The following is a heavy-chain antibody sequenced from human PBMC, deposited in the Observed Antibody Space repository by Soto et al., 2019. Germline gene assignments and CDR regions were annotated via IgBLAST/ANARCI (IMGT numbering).Heavy chain of an antibody. Sequence: PSETLSLTCTVSGGSISSYYWSWIRQPPGKGLEWIGYIYHSGSTNYNPSLKSRVTISVDTSKNQFSLKLSSVTAADTAVYYCARSENCSSTSCYIGSGYYYYGMDVWGQGTTVTVSS. CDR3: ARSENCSSTSCYIGSGYYYYGMDV. CDR1: GGSISSYY. CDR2: IYHSGST. D-gene: IGHD2-2*02. J-gene: IGHJ6*02. V-gene: IGHV4-59*01.